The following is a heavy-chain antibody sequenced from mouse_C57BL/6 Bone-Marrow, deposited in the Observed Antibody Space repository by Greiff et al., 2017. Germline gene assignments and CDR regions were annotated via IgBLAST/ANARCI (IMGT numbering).Heavy chain of an antibody. CDR1: GFTFSSYA. CDR3: ARDRDDEDAY. CDR2: ISDGGSYT. D-gene: IGHD2-14*01. Sequence: EVKLMESGGGLVKPGGSLKLSCAASGFTFSSYAMSWVRQTPEKRLEWVATISDGGSYTYYPDNVKGRFTISRDNAKNNLYLQMSHLKSEDTAMYYCARDRDDEDAYWGQGTLVTVSA. V-gene: IGHV5-4*03. J-gene: IGHJ3*01.